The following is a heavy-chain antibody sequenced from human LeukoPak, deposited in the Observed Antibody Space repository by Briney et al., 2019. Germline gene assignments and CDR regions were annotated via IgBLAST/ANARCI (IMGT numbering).Heavy chain of an antibody. D-gene: IGHD3-10*01. CDR3: AGTTYYYGSGSYSGDY. V-gene: IGHV1-69*13. CDR1: VGTFSSYA. CDR2: IIPIFGTA. Sequence: ASVKVSCKASVGTFSSYAISWVRQAPGQGLEWMGGIIPIFGTANYAQKFQGRVTITADESTSTAYMELSSLRSEDTAVYYCAGTTYYYGSGSYSGDYWGQGTLVTVSS. J-gene: IGHJ4*02.